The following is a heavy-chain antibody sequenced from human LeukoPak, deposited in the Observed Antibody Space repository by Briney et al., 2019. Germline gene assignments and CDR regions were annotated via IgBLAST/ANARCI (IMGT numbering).Heavy chain of an antibody. J-gene: IGHJ4*02. CDR1: GGSISDYY. D-gene: IGHD6-13*01. Sequence: KPSETLSLTCTVSGGSISDYYWSWIRQPPGKGLEWIGYIYYSGNTNYNPSLQSRVTISVDTSMNQFSLTLYFVTAADTAVYYCARVTGYRIEDYFDYWGQGTLVTVSS. CDR2: IYYSGNT. V-gene: IGHV4-59*01. CDR3: ARVTGYRIEDYFDY.